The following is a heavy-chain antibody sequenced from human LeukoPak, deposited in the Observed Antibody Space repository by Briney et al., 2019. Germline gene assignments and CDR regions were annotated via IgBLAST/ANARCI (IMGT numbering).Heavy chain of an antibody. D-gene: IGHD2-15*01. CDR1: GFDFSGFY. CDR2: IRNKPNSYTT. J-gene: IGHJ4*02. V-gene: IGHV3-73*01. CDR3: TRQECSGGSCSYVDF. Sequence: PGGSLRLSCAASGFDFSGFYVHWVRQASGRGLEWVGLIRNKPNSYTTVYAASVKGRFTISRDDSKNTAYLQMNSLKAEETAVYYCTRQECSGGSCSYVDFWGQGTLVTVSS.